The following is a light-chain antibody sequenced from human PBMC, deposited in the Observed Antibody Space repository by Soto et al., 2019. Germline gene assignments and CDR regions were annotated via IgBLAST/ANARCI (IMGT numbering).Light chain of an antibody. CDR3: QKYNSAPLIT. V-gene: IGKV1-27*01. J-gene: IGKJ3*01. CDR2: GAS. Sequence: DIQMTQSPSSLSASVGDSVTITCRASQGISNYLAWYQQKPGKVPKLLIYGASTLKSGVPSRFSGSGSGTDFTLTISSLQPEDVATYYCQKYNSAPLITFGPGTKVDIK. CDR1: QGISNY.